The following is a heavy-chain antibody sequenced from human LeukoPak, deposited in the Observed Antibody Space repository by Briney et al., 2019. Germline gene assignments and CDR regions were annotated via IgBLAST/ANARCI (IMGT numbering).Heavy chain of an antibody. V-gene: IGHV1-18*01. CDR2: ISAYNGNT. J-gene: IGHJ4*02. CDR1: GYTFTSYG. Sequence: ASVKVPCTASGYTFTSYGISWVRQAPGQGLEWMGWISAYNGNTNYAQKLQGRVTMTTDTSTSTAYMELRSLRSDDTAVYYCARVEDYDILTGYYGYWGQGTLVTVSS. CDR3: ARVEDYDILTGYYGY. D-gene: IGHD3-9*01.